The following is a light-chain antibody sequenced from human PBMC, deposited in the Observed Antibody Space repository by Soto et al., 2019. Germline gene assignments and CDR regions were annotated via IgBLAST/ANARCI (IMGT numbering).Light chain of an antibody. V-gene: IGLV2-14*01. Sequence: QSVLTQPASVSGYPGQSITISCTGTSSDFGDYDYVSWYLQHPGKVPKLMIYEVSNRPSGVSNPFSGSKSGNTASLTISGLQAEDEADYYCSSYTGSSTLVFRPGTKGTV. CDR3: SSYTGSSTLV. CDR2: EVS. J-gene: IGLJ1*01. CDR1: SSDFGDYDY.